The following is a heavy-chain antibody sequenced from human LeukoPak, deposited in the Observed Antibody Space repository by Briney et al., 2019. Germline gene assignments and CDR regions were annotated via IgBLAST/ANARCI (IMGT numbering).Heavy chain of an antibody. J-gene: IGHJ4*02. D-gene: IGHD6-13*01. Sequence: NSSETLSLTCTVSGGSISSSSYYWGWIRQPPGKGLEWIGSIYYSGSTYYNPSLKSRVTISVDTSKNQFSLKLSSVTAADTAVYYCARHGYSSSWYLSPTLPGGYFDYWGQGTLVTVSS. CDR3: ARHGYSSSWYLSPTLPGGYFDY. CDR2: IYYSGST. CDR1: GGSISSSSYY. V-gene: IGHV4-39*01.